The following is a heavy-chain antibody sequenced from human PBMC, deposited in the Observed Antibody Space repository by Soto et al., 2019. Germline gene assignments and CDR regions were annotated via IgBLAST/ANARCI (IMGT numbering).Heavy chain of an antibody. CDR2: ISGGSRTI. V-gene: IGHV3-48*01. CDR3: ARGGTPIDY. D-gene: IGHD3-16*01. J-gene: IGHJ4*02. Sequence: PGGSLRLSCTASGFTFSTYSMNWVRQAPGKGLEWVTYISGGSRTINHAEYVKGRFTISRDNAKSSVYMEMSSLRFDDTAVYYCARGGTPIDYWGQGTLVTVSS. CDR1: GFTFSTYS.